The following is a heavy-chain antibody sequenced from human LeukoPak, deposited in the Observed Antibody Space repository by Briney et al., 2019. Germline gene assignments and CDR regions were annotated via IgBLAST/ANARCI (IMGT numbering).Heavy chain of an antibody. CDR3: ARDGYSSSSFDF. V-gene: IGHV3-21*01. CDR1: GFIFSSYN. D-gene: IGHD6-6*01. Sequence: GGSLRLSCAASGFIFSSYNMNWVRQAPGKGLEWVSSISSSSTYKYYGDSVKGRFSISRDNAKNSLYLQMNSLRAEDTAVYYCARDGYSSSSFDFWGQGTLVTVSS. J-gene: IGHJ4*02. CDR2: ISSSSTYK.